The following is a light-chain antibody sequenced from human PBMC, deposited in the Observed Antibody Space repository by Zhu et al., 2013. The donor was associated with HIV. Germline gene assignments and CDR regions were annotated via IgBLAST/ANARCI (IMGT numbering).Light chain of an antibody. Sequence: DIVLTQSPLSLPVTPGGPASISCRSNQSLLHSVGFNYLDWYLQKPGQSPQLLIHLGSIRASGVPDRFSGSGSGTDFTLKISRVEAEDVGVYYCMQALQHPQTFGQGTQGGN. J-gene: IGKJ1*01. V-gene: IGKV2-28*01. CDR2: LGS. CDR3: MQALQHPQT. CDR1: QSLLHSVGFNY.